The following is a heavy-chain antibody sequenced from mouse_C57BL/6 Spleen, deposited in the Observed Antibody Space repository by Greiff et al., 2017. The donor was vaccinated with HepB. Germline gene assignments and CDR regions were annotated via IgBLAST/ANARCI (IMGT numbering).Heavy chain of an antibody. D-gene: IGHD1-1*01. CDR1: GFTFSSYA. J-gene: IGHJ1*03. CDR3: ARGYYGSSPSYFDV. Sequence: EVKVVESGGGLVKPGGSLKLSCAASGFTFSSYAMSWVRQTPEKRLEWVATISDGGSYTYYPDNVKGRFTISRDNAKNNLYLQMSHLKSEDTAMYYCARGYYGSSPSYFDVWGTGTTVTVSS. CDR2: ISDGGSYT. V-gene: IGHV5-4*03.